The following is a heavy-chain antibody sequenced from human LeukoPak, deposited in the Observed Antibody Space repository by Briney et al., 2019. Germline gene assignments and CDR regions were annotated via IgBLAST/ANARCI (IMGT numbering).Heavy chain of an antibody. V-gene: IGHV4-39*01. CDR2: IYYTGST. D-gene: IGHD3-22*01. Sequence: SETLSLTCTVSGGSISSSSYYWGWIRQPPGKGLEWIGNIYYTGSTYYNPSLKSRVTISVDTSKNQFSLKLSSVTAADAAVYYCARHNRRGYYYDSSGYDFDYWGQGTLVTVSS. J-gene: IGHJ4*02. CDR1: GGSISSSSYY. CDR3: ARHNRRGYYYDSSGYDFDY.